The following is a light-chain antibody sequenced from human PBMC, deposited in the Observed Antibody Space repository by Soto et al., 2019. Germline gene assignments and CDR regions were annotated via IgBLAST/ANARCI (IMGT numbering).Light chain of an antibody. Sequence: DIQMTQSPSTLSGSVGDRVTITCRASQTISSWLAWYQQKPGEAPKLLIYKASTLKSGVPSRFSGSGSGTEFTLTISSLQPEDFATYYCQQYDSFSVTFGQGTKVDIK. CDR2: KAS. CDR1: QTISSW. J-gene: IGKJ1*01. V-gene: IGKV1-5*03. CDR3: QQYDSFSVT.